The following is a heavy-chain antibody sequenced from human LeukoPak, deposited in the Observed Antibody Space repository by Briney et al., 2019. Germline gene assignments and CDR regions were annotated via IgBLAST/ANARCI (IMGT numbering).Heavy chain of an antibody. CDR2: INHSGST. Sequence: SETLSLTCAVYGGSFSGYYWSWIRQPPGKGLEWIGEINHSGSTNYNPSLKSRVTISVDTSKNQFSLKPSSVTAADTAVYYCARGRPIPWGTPFDYWGQGTLVTVSS. J-gene: IGHJ4*02. D-gene: IGHD3-16*01. V-gene: IGHV4-34*01. CDR3: ARGRPIPWGTPFDY. CDR1: GGSFSGYY.